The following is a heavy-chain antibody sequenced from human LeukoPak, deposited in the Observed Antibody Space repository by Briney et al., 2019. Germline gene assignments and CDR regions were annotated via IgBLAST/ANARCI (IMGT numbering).Heavy chain of an antibody. Sequence: ASVKVSCKASGYTFTDYALHWVRQAPGQSLEWMGWISTYNVNTNYAQKLQGRVTMTTDTSTSTAYMELRSLRSDDTAVYYCARDQYYDSKGWFDPWGQGTLVTVSS. V-gene: IGHV1-18*01. D-gene: IGHD3-22*01. CDR1: GYTFTDYA. CDR3: ARDQYYDSKGWFDP. J-gene: IGHJ5*02. CDR2: ISTYNVNT.